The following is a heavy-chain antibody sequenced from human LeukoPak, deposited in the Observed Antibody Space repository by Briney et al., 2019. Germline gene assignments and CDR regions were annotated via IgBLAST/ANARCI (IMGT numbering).Heavy chain of an antibody. CDR2: IIPIFGTA. J-gene: IGHJ4*02. CDR1: GYTFTSYG. V-gene: IGHV1-69*13. CDR3: ARGSYSDNFDY. Sequence: ASVKVSCKASGYTFTSYGISWVRQAPGQGLEWMGGIIPIFGTANYAQKFQGRVTITADESTSTAYMELSSLRSEDTAVYYCARGSYSDNFDYWGQGTLVTVSS. D-gene: IGHD1-26*01.